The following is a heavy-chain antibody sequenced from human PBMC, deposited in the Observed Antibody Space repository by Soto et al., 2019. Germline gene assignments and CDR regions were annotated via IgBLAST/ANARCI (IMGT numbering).Heavy chain of an antibody. J-gene: IGHJ4*02. CDR2: ISGSSATT. CDR1: RFTFSDYD. Sequence: LRLSCAASRFTFSDYDMNWVRQAPGKGLEWLSYISGSSATTFYADSVRGRFTISRDNAKNSLYLQMNSLRAEDTAVYYCAREDGQDGSGWQDFDYRGQGTLVTVSS. CDR3: AREDGQDGSGWQDFDY. D-gene: IGHD6-19*01. V-gene: IGHV3-48*01.